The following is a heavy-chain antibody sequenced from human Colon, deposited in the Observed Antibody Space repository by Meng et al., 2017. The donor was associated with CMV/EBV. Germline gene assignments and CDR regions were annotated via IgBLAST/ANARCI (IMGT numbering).Heavy chain of an antibody. CDR1: GFTFSDYY. CDR3: AKDRPYSSSWSDRYFDL. D-gene: IGHD6-13*01. CDR2: IYSGGSST. V-gene: IGHV3-23*03. Sequence: GGSLRLSCTASGFTFSDYYMSWIRQAPGKGLEWVSVIYSGGSSTYYADSVKGRFTISRDNSKNTLYLQMNSLRAEDTAVYYCAKDRPYSSSWSDRYFDLWGRGTLVTVSS. J-gene: IGHJ2*01.